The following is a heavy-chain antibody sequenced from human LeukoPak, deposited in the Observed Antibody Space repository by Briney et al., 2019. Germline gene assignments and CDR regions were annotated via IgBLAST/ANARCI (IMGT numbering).Heavy chain of an antibody. CDR1: GFSFSINA. CDR2: ISGIGDTL. D-gene: IGHD6-19*01. V-gene: IGHV3-23*01. Sequence: GGSLRLPCVASGFSFSINAMIWVRQAPGKGLEWVSGISGIGDTLFYSDPVKGRFTISRDNSKNTMYLQMNSLRVEDSAVYYCAKKNGGGWPTIFFDYWGQGILVTVSS. J-gene: IGHJ4*02. CDR3: AKKNGGGWPTIFFDY.